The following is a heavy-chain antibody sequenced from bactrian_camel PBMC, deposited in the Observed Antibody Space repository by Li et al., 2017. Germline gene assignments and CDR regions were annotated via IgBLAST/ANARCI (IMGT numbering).Heavy chain of an antibody. Sequence: VQLVESGGGLVQPGESLRLSCVGSGFTFHSYDMNWVRQAPGKGLEWVSAIRGGGGITHYADSVKDRVTISRDNAKNMLYLQMNSLKPEDSAMYYCAAGQCFLGVGELGNRRNYDYWGQGTQVTVS. V-gene: IGHV3S40*01. D-gene: IGHD5*01. J-gene: IGHJ4*01. CDR3: AAGQCFLGVGELGNRRNYDY. CDR2: IRGGGGIT. CDR1: GFTFHSYD.